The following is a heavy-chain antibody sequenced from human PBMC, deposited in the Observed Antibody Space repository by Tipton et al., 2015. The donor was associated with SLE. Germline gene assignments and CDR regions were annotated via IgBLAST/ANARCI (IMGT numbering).Heavy chain of an antibody. CDR2: ISGSGGST. Sequence: GSLRLSCAASGFTFSSYAMSWVRQAPGKGLEWVSAISGSGGSTYYADSVKGRFTISRDNSKSTLYLQMNSLRAEDTALYYCASLLTAYYGMDVWGQGTTVTVSS. CDR1: GFTFSSYA. CDR3: ASLLTAYYGMDV. J-gene: IGHJ6*02. D-gene: IGHD2-15*01. V-gene: IGHV3-23*01.